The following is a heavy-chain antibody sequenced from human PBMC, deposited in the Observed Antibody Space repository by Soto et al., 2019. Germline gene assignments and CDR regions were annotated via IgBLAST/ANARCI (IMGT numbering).Heavy chain of an antibody. CDR2: ISGSGGST. J-gene: IGHJ4*02. Sequence: EVQLLESGGGLVQPGGSLRLSCAASGFTFSSYAMSWVRQAPGKGLEWVSAISGSGGSTYYADSVKGRFTISRDNSKNTLYVQMNSLRAEDTAVYYCAKADTAMVTYFDYWGQGALVTVSS. CDR3: AKADTAMVTYFDY. CDR1: GFTFSSYA. D-gene: IGHD5-18*01. V-gene: IGHV3-23*01.